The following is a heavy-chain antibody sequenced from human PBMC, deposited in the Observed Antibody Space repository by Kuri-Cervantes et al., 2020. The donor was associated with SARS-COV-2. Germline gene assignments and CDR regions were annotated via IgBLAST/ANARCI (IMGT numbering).Heavy chain of an antibody. V-gene: IGHV3-74*01. CDR1: GFIFSDYW. Sequence: LSLTCAASGFIFSDYWMHWVRQAPGKGLVWVSRISGDGSSTNYADSVKGRFTISRDNARNTLYLQMNSLRAEDTAVYYCARDSSRITIFGVVTRYGMDVWGQGTTVTVSS. D-gene: IGHD3-3*01. CDR2: ISGDGSST. CDR3: ARDSSRITIFGVVTRYGMDV. J-gene: IGHJ6*02.